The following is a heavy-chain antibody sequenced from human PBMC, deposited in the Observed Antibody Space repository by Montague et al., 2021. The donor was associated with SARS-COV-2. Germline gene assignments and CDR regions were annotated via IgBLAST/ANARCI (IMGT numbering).Heavy chain of an antibody. D-gene: IGHD5-18*01. CDR1: GASISSYY. V-gene: IGHV4-59*12. CDR2: VYDSGRT. CDR3: ARTGLRRYLDGMRTAPGAPYYFDS. J-gene: IGHJ4*02. Sequence: SKTLSLTCTVNGASISSYYWSWIRQPPGKGLEWIGDVYDSGRTNYIPSLGSRVTMSVDTSKKQFSLSLSSVTAADTAVYYCARTGLRRYLDGMRTAPGAPYYFDSWGQGTLVTVSS.